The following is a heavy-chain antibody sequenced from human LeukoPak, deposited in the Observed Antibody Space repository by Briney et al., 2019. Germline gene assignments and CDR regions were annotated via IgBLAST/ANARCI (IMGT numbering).Heavy chain of an antibody. CDR3: VRDLRDRRGYSNYYMDV. CDR1: KLIVKNSH. CDR2: IYSGGST. Sequence: GGSLRLSCEGPKLIVKNSHMSCLRQSPGRGLEWVSGIYSGGSTDYAQCVKGRFTTSRHTSKNTLYLQMNDVRPEDTGIYYCVRDLRDRRGYSNYYMDVWGKGTTVTVSS. J-gene: IGHJ6*03. D-gene: IGHD3-10*01. V-gene: IGHV3-53*01.